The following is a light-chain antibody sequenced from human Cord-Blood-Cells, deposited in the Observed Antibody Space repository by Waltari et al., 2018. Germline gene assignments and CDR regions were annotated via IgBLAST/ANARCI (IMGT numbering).Light chain of an antibody. V-gene: IGLV2-14*01. CDR1: SSDVGGYNY. CDR3: SSYTSSSTSWV. Sequence: QSALTQPASVSGSPGQSITISCTGTSSDVGGYNYVSWYQQHPGKAPKLMFYDVSKRPSGVSNRFSGSKSGNTASLTISGLQAEDEADYYCSSYTSSSTSWVFGGGTKLTVL. CDR2: DVS. J-gene: IGLJ3*02.